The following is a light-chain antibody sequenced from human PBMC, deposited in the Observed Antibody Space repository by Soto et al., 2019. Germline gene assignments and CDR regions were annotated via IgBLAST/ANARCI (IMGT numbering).Light chain of an antibody. Sequence: DMRMTQSPSTLSASVGDRVTVACRASQSISIWLAWYQHKPGKAPNLLIYKASSLESGVPPRFSGSGSGTEFTLTISSLQPDDFATYYCQQYSSYPLTFGGGTKVEIK. CDR3: QQYSSYPLT. V-gene: IGKV1-5*03. CDR1: QSISIW. CDR2: KAS. J-gene: IGKJ4*01.